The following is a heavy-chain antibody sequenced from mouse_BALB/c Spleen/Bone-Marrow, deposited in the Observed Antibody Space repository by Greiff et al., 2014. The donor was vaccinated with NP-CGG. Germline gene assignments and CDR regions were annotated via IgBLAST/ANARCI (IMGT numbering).Heavy chain of an antibody. Sequence: VQLQQSGAELVRPGALVKLSCKASGFNIKDYYMHWVKQRPEQGLEWIGWIDPENGNTIYDPKFQGKANITADTSSNTAYLQLSSLTSEDTAVYYCVAYYRYEYYFDYWGQGTTLTVSS. J-gene: IGHJ2*01. CDR2: IDPENGNT. CDR1: GFNIKDYY. D-gene: IGHD2-14*01. V-gene: IGHV14-1*02. CDR3: VAYYRYEYYFDY.